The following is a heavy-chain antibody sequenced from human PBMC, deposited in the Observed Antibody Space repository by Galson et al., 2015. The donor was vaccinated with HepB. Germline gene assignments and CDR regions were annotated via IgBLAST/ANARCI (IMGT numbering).Heavy chain of an antibody. Sequence: SLRLSCAASGFTFDDYAMHWVRQAPGKGLEWVSGISWNSGSIGYADSVKGRFTISRDNAKNSLYLQMNSLRAEDTALYYCAKDIGLITIFGVVYGMDVWGQGTTVTVSS. V-gene: IGHV3-9*01. D-gene: IGHD3-3*01. CDR1: GFTFDDYA. CDR2: ISWNSGSI. CDR3: AKDIGLITIFGVVYGMDV. J-gene: IGHJ6*02.